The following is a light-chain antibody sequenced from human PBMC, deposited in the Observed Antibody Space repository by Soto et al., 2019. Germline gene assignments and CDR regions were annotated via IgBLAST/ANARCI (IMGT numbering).Light chain of an antibody. CDR2: DAS. Sequence: IVLTLSPSALSLYKGERATLSCRASQSVSRYVAWYQQKPGQAPRLLIYDASSRATGIPARFSGGGSGTDFTLTISSLEPEDFAVYYCQQRSNWPTFGPGTNVDTK. J-gene: IGKJ3*01. V-gene: IGKV3-11*01. CDR3: QQRSNWPT. CDR1: QSVSRY.